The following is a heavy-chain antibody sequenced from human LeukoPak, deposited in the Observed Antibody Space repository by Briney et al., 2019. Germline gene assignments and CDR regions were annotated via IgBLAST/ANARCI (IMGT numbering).Heavy chain of an antibody. CDR3: ARDPNWGSGY. J-gene: IGHJ4*02. CDR2: ISYDGSNK. CDR1: GFTFSSYA. D-gene: IGHD7-27*01. Sequence: GGSLRLSCAASGFTFSSYAMHWVRQAPGKGLEWVAVISYDGSNKYYADSVKGRFTISRDDSKNTLYLQMNSLRAEDTAVYYCARDPNWGSGYWGQGTLVTVSS. V-gene: IGHV3-30-3*01.